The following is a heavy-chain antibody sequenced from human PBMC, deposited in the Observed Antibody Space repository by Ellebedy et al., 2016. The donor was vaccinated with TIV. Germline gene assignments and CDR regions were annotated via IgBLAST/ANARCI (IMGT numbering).Heavy chain of an antibody. D-gene: IGHD3-16*01. V-gene: IGHV4-39*07. CDR3: ARGHDYVWRSYGASRWFDP. CDR2: VFYSGST. J-gene: IGHJ5*02. Sequence: SETLSLTXIVSGGSTSSMSSPWGWIRQPPGKGLEWIGNVFYSGSTQYNPSLKSRVSISVDTSKNQFSLKLSSVTAADTAVYYCARGHDYVWRSYGASRWFDPWGQGTLVTVSP. CDR1: GGSTSSMSSP.